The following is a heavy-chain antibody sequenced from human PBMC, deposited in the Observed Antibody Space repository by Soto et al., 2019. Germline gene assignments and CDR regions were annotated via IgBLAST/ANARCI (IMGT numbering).Heavy chain of an antibody. V-gene: IGHV3-21*01. Sequence: LRLSCAASGFTFSSYSMNWVRQAPGKGLEWVSSISSSSSYIYYADSVKGRFTISRDDAKNSLYLQMNSLRAEDTAVYYCARGGSQTYYYDSSGYYLFDYWGQGTLVTVSS. CDR3: ARGGSQTYYYDSSGYYLFDY. D-gene: IGHD3-22*01. CDR1: GFTFSSYS. CDR2: ISSSSSYI. J-gene: IGHJ4*02.